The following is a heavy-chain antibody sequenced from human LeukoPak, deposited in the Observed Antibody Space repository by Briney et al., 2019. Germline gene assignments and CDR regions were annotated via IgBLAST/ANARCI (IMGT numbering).Heavy chain of an antibody. D-gene: IGHD2-21*02. J-gene: IGHJ4*02. V-gene: IGHV1-69*06. CDR2: IIPIFGAA. CDR1: GGTFTSYA. Sequence: SVKVSCKASGGTFTSYAISWVRQAPGQGLEWMGGIIPIFGAANYARKFQGRVTITADKSTSTSYMELSSLRSEDTAVYYCARSSVVTAMVHLEYWGQGTLVTVSS. CDR3: ARSSVVTAMVHLEY.